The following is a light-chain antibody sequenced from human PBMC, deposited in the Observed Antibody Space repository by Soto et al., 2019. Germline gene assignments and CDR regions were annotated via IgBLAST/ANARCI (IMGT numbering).Light chain of an antibody. CDR3: HHYSDWRT. Sequence: IVLTQSPATLSVSPGERATLSCRASQRFGANLAWYQQKPGQAPRLLIFGVSTRATGVPGRFSGTGSGTEFNLTINSLQAEDFAVYYCHHYSDWRTFGQGTKVEIK. CDR2: GVS. CDR1: QRFGAN. J-gene: IGKJ1*01. V-gene: IGKV3-15*01.